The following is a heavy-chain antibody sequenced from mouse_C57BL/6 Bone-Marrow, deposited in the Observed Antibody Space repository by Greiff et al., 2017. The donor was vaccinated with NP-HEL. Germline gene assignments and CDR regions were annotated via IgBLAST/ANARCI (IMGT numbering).Heavy chain of an antibody. J-gene: IGHJ4*01. V-gene: IGHV14-3*01. D-gene: IGHD1-1*01. CDR1: GFNIKNTY. Sequence: EVQLQQSVAELVRPGASVKLSCTASGFNIKNTYMHWVKQRPEQGLEWIGRIDPANGNTKYAPKFQGKATITADTSSNTAYLQLSSLTSEDSAVYFCARGDYGSSRFGYAMDYWGQGTSVTVSS. CDR2: IDPANGNT. CDR3: ARGDYGSSRFGYAMDY.